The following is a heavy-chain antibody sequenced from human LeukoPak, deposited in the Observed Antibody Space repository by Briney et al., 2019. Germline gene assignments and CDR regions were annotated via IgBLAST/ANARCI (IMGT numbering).Heavy chain of an antibody. V-gene: IGHV3-23*01. CDR3: AKGFTMIVVVSYGDAFDI. J-gene: IGHJ3*02. CDR1: GFSFSDYG. Sequence: GGSLRLSCAASGFSFSDYGMYWVRQAPGKGLEWVSAISGSGGSTYYADSVKGRFTISRDNSKNTLYLQMNSLRAEDTAVYYCAKGFTMIVVVSYGDAFDIWGQGTMVTVSS. D-gene: IGHD3-22*01. CDR2: ISGSGGST.